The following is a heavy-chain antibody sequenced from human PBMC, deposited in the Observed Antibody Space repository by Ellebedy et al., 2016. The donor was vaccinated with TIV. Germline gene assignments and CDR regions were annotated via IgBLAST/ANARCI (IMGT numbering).Heavy chain of an antibody. J-gene: IGHJ4*02. CDR2: ISYDGSNK. V-gene: IGHV3-30-3*01. Sequence: GGSLRLXCAASGFTFSSYAMHWVRQAPGKGLEWVAVISYDGSNKYYADSVKGRFTISRDNSKNTLYLQMNSLRAEDTAVYYCARGGSSYGFLVGFGFGYWGQGTLVTVSS. CDR1: GFTFSSYA. D-gene: IGHD3/OR15-3a*01. CDR3: ARGGSSYGFLVGFGFGY.